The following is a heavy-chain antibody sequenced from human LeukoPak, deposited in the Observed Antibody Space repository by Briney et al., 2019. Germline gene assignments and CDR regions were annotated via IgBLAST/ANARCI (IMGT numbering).Heavy chain of an antibody. CDR3: AKEFGSSLGGNDY. J-gene: IGHJ4*02. V-gene: IGHV3-23*01. D-gene: IGHD6-13*01. CDR1: GFTFIRYA. CDR2: IGGRTSGT. Sequence: PGGSLRLSCAASGFTFIRYAMSWVRQAPGKGLEWVSTIGGRTSGTYYADSVKGRFTISRDNSKNTVYLQMNSLRAEDTAVYYCAKEFGSSLGGNDYWGQGTLVTVSS.